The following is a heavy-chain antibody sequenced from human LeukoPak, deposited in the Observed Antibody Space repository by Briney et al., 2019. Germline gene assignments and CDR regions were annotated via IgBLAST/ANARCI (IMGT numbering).Heavy chain of an antibody. CDR2: INPNSGST. V-gene: IGHV1-2*02. CDR1: GYTFNDYF. Sequence: ASVKVSCKTSGYTFNDYFMHWVRQAPGQGLEWKGWINPNSGSTKHAQRFQGRVTMTRDTSISTAYMEVSRLRSDDSAVYYCARAVDTDFAFDIWGQGTMVTVSS. J-gene: IGHJ3*02. D-gene: IGHD5-18*01. CDR3: ARAVDTDFAFDI.